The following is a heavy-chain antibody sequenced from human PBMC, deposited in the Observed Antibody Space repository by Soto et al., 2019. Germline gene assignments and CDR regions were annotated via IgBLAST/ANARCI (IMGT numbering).Heavy chain of an antibody. D-gene: IGHD4-4*01. J-gene: IGHJ4*02. CDR3: ARYDYNGYYFDY. V-gene: IGHV1-46*01. CDR2: INPSGGST. Sequence: QVQLVQSGAEVKKPGASVKVSCKASGYTFSTYYMHWVRQAPGQCYEWMGIINPSGGSTTYAQKFQGRVTMTRDTSTTTVYMELSSLKSEDTAVYYCARYDYNGYYFDYWGQGTLVTVSS. CDR1: GYTFSTYY.